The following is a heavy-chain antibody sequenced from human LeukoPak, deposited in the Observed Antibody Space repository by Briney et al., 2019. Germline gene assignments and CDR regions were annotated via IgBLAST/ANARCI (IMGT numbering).Heavy chain of an antibody. CDR3: ARDDYGDLQYFEN. Sequence: ASVKVSCKASGYTFTKNFLHWVRQAPGQGLEWMGWINPNDGGALYAQKFRGRVTMTTDTSITTAYMEMSTLTSDDTAVYYCARDDYGDLQYFENWGQGTLVTVSS. J-gene: IGHJ4*02. V-gene: IGHV1-2*02. CDR2: INPNDGGA. D-gene: IGHD4-17*01. CDR1: GYTFTKNF.